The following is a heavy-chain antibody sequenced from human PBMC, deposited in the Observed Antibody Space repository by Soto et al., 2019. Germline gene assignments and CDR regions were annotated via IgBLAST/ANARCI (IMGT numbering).Heavy chain of an antibody. CDR2: INHSGST. J-gene: IGHJ4*02. V-gene: IGHV4-34*08. D-gene: IGHD4-17*01. CDR1: GGNIICYC. CDR3: AIYDYGDYGGNY. Sequence: SVTMCVTCAVDGGNIICYCRSWISKKPGTGLEWIEEINHSGSTNYNPSLKSRVTISVDTSKNQFSLKLSSVTAADTAVYYCAIYDYGDYGGNYWGQGTLVTVSS.